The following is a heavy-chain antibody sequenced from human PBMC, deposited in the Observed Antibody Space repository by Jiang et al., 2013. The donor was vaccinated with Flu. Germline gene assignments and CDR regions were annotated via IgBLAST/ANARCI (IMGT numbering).Heavy chain of an antibody. J-gene: IGHJ5*02. D-gene: IGHD2-15*01. CDR1: GGTFSSYA. Sequence: PGSSVKVSCKASGGTFSSYAISWVRQAPGQGLEWMGGIIPIFGTANYAQKFQGRVTITADESTSTAYMELSSLRSEDTAVYYCARGYCSGGSCYSQYAWGQGTLVTVSS. V-gene: IGHV1-69*01. CDR3: ARGYCSGGSCYSQYA. CDR2: IIPIFGTA.